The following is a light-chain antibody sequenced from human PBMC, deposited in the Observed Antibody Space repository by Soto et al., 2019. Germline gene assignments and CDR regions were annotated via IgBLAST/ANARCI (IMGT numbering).Light chain of an antibody. Sequence: QSALTQPPSAFGSPGQSVTISCTGTSSDVGGYNYVSWYQQHPGKAPTLMIYEVSKRPSGVPDRFSGSKSGNTASLTVSGLQAEDEADYYCSSYAGSKGVFGGGTKLTVL. V-gene: IGLV2-8*01. J-gene: IGLJ2*01. CDR3: SSYAGSKGV. CDR2: EVS. CDR1: SSDVGGYNY.